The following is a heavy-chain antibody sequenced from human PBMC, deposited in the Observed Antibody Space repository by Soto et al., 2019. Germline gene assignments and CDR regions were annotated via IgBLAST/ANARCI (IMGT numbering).Heavy chain of an antibody. CDR1: GYTFSSYG. CDR3: AREGWLGELLY. J-gene: IGHJ4*02. CDR2: ISGYNGNA. Sequence: VQLVQSGNVVQKPGSSVKVSCKTSGYTFSSYGIIWVRQAPGQGLEWMGWISGYNGNADYAQRFRGRVNMTTETSTTTVFMELRDLRSDDTALYFCAREGWLGELLYWGQGSLVTVS. V-gene: IGHV1-18*01. D-gene: IGHD3-10*01.